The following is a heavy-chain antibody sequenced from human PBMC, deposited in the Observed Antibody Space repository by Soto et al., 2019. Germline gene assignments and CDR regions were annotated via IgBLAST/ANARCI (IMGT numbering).Heavy chain of an antibody. J-gene: IGHJ3*02. CDR3: ARPRSSGYSIQAVFDI. V-gene: IGHV5-10-1*01. CDR1: GYSFTSYW. D-gene: IGHD3-22*01. CDR2: IDPTDSYT. Sequence: PGESLKISCKGFGYSFTSYWISWVRQMPGKGLEWMGRIDPTDSYTKYSPSFQGHVTISVDKSIYTAYLEWNSLKASDTAMYYCARPRSSGYSIQAVFDIWGQGTMVTV.